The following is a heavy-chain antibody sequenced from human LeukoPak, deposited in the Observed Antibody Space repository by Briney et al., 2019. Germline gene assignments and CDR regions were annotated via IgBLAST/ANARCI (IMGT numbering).Heavy chain of an antibody. J-gene: IGHJ4*02. V-gene: IGHV1-46*01. CDR3: AGAVSLDYYGSGSYPLDY. D-gene: IGHD3-10*01. CDR2: INPSGGST. CDR1: GYTFTSYY. Sequence: ASVKVSCKASGYTFTSYYMHWVRQAPGQGLEWMGIINPSGGSTSYAQKFQGRVTMTRDTSTSTVYMELSSLRSEDTAVYYCAGAVSLDYYGSGSYPLDYWGQGTLVTVSS.